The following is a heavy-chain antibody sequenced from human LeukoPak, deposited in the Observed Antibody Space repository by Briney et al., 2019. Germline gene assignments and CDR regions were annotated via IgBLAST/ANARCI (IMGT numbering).Heavy chain of an antibody. Sequence: PSETLSLTCAVYGGSFSGYYWSWLRQPPGKGLEWIGEIYHSGSTNYNPSLKSRVTISVDKSKNQFSLKLSSVTAADTAVYYCARVASFIVGATGVFDIWGQGTMVTVSS. D-gene: IGHD1-26*01. V-gene: IGHV4-34*01. CDR2: IYHSGST. J-gene: IGHJ3*02. CDR3: ARVASFIVGATGVFDI. CDR1: GGSFSGYY.